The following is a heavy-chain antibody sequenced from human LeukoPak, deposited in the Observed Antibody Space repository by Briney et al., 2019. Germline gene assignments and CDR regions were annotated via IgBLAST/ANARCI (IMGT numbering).Heavy chain of an antibody. J-gene: IGHJ4*02. CDR2: ISGSGGST. Sequence: GGSLRLSCAASGFTFSSYAMSWVRQAPGKGLEWVSVISGSGGSTYYVDSVKGRLTISRDNSKNTLYLQMNSLRAEDTAVYYCARDGSPHYYDSSGYYPYYFDYWGQGTLVTVSS. D-gene: IGHD3-22*01. V-gene: IGHV3-23*01. CDR3: ARDGSPHYYDSSGYYPYYFDY. CDR1: GFTFSSYA.